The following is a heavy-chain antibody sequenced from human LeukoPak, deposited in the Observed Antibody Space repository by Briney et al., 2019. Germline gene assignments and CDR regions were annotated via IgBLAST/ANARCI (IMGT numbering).Heavy chain of an antibody. CDR1: GGTFSSYA. V-gene: IGHV1-69*13. CDR3: ARDEGARRGYSYAVFDY. CDR2: IIPIFGTA. Sequence: SVKVSCKASGGTFSSYAISWVRQAPGQGLEWMGGIIPIFGTANYAQKFRGRVTITADESTSTAYMELSSLRSEDTAVYYCARDEGARRGYSYAVFDYWGQGTLVTVSS. D-gene: IGHD5-18*01. J-gene: IGHJ4*02.